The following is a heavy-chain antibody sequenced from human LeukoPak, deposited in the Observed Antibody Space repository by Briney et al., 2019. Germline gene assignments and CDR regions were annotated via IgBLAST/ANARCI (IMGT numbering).Heavy chain of an antibody. CDR1: GFTFSSYW. CDR2: IDNDGSDT. CDR3: AKGIYSSGWSYFDY. J-gene: IGHJ4*01. D-gene: IGHD6-19*01. Sequence: GGSLRLSCAASGFTFSSYWIHWVRQAPGKGLAWVSRIDNDGSDTIFADSVKGRFTLSRDNAKNTVYLQMNSLRAEDTAVYYCAKGIYSSGWSYFDYWGHGTLVTVSS. V-gene: IGHV3-74*01.